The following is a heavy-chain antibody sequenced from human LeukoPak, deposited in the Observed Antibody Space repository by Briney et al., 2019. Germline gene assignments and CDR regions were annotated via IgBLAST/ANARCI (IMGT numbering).Heavy chain of an antibody. CDR3: ARAFNVAGREAWFDP. V-gene: IGHV4-59*12. Sequence: SETLFLTCTVSGGSISSYYWNWIRQPPGKRLEWIGDIYYSGTTYYNPSLKSRVTISVDTSKNQFSLKLSSVTAADTAVYYCARAFNVAGREAWFDPWGQGTLVTVSS. D-gene: IGHD2-8*01. J-gene: IGHJ5*02. CDR2: IYYSGTT. CDR1: GGSISSYY.